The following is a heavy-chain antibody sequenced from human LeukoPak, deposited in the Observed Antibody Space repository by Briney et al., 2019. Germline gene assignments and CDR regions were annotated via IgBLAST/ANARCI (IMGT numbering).Heavy chain of an antibody. CDR2: IWSDGSNK. V-gene: IGHV3-30*04. CDR1: GFTFDDYA. J-gene: IGHJ6*02. D-gene: IGHD6-6*01. CDR3: AREPRPYYYYYGMDV. Sequence: GESLRLSCAASGFTFDDYAMHWVRQAPGKGLEWVAVIWSDGSNKYYADSVKGRFTISRDNSKNTLYLQMNSLRAEDTAVYYCAREPRPYYYYYGMDVWGQGTTVTVSS.